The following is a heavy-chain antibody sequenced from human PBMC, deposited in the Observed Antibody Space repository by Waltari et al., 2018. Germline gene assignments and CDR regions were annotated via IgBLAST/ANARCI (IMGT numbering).Heavy chain of an antibody. V-gene: IGHV4-4*02. CDR2: VHHSGKT. CDR1: GDSISGKYW. J-gene: IGHJ4*02. CDR3: AGDRAIGLFFDY. D-gene: IGHD2-2*01. Sequence: QVQLQESGQGLVKPSGTLSLTCAVSGDSISGKYWWRWVRQSPEKGLEWIGQVHHSGKTHYNPSLQGRVAISLDKPKNHFSLNLNSVTAADTAIYYCAGDRAIGLFFDYWGRGTLVTVSS.